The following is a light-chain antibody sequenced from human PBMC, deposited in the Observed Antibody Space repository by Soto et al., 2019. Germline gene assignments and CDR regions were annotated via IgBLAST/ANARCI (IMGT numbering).Light chain of an antibody. V-gene: IGKV1-33*01. CDR2: DAS. CDR1: QDISNY. CDR3: QQYDNLPLT. J-gene: IGKJ4*01. Sequence: DIQITQSPCSLSPCLLDIVTITCQASQDISNYLNWYQQKPGKAPKLLIYDASNLETGVPSRFSGSGSGTDFTFTISSLQPEDIATYYCQQYDNLPLTFGGGTKVDIK.